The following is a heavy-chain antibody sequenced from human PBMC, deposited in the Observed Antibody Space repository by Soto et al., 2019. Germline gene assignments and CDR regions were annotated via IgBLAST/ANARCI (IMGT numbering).Heavy chain of an antibody. J-gene: IGHJ6*02. CDR1: GFTFSSYS. D-gene: IGHD3-3*01. CDR2: ISSSSSYI. Sequence: PGGSLRLSCAASGFTFSSYSMNWVRQAPGKGLEWVSSISSSSSYIYYADSVKGRFTISRDNAKNSLYLQMNSLRAEDTAVYYCARQGETGDYDFWSGPAPYYGMDVWGQGTTVTVS. CDR3: ARQGETGDYDFWSGPAPYYGMDV. V-gene: IGHV3-21*01.